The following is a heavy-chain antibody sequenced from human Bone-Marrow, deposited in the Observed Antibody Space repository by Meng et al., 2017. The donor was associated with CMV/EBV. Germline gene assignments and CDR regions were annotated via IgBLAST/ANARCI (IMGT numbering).Heavy chain of an antibody. J-gene: IGHJ3*02. Sequence: ASVKVSCKASGYTFTGYYMHWVRQAPGQGLEWMGWINPNSGGTNYAQKFQGRVTMTRDTSISTAYMELSRLRSDDTAVYYCARDGGRYCSSTSCGGHAFDIWGKGTMVTVSS. CDR1: GYTFTGYY. CDR3: ARDGGRYCSSTSCGGHAFDI. D-gene: IGHD2-2*01. CDR2: INPNSGGT. V-gene: IGHV1-2*02.